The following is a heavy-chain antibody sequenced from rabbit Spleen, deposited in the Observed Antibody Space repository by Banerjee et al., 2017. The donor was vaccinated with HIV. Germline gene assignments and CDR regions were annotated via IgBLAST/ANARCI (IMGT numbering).Heavy chain of an antibody. CDR2: IEPIFGNT. D-gene: IGHD6-1*01. Sequence: QEQLVESGGGLVQPGGSLKLSCKASGFDFSNYGVSWVRQAPGKGLEWIGYIEPIFGNTYYANWVNGRFTISSHNAPNTLYLELSSLTAADTATYFCVRDVGGFDGHGVLWGPGTLVTVS. CDR1: GFDFSNYG. J-gene: IGHJ4*01. V-gene: IGHV1S47*01. CDR3: VRDVGGFDGHGVL.